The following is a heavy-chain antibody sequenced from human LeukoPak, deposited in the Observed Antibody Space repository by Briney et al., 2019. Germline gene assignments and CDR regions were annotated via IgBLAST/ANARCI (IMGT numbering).Heavy chain of an antibody. Sequence: PAGTLSLTCTVYGGSFSGYYWSWIRQPPGKGLEWIGEINRSGRTNYNPSLKSRVTISVDPSKNQFSLKLSSVTAADTAVYYCARAVYDFWSGYYEHHAFDIWGQGTMVTVSS. CDR3: ARAVYDFWSGYYEHHAFDI. CDR1: GGSFSGYY. CDR2: INRSGRT. J-gene: IGHJ3*02. D-gene: IGHD3-3*01. V-gene: IGHV4-34*01.